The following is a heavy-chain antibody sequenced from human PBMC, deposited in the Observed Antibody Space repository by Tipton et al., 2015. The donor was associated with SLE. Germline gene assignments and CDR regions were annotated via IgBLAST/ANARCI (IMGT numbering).Heavy chain of an antibody. CDR2: SNPSGST. V-gene: IGHV4-34*01. D-gene: IGHD3-10*01. CDR3: ARALYYYDSGSYFYYMDV. Sequence: TLSLTCAVYGGSFSGYYWSWIRQPPGKGLEWIGESNPSGSTNYNSSIKSRVTISVDTSTDQFSLNLSSVTAADTAVYHCARALYYYDSGSYFYYMDVWGKGTSVTVSS. J-gene: IGHJ6*03. CDR1: GGSFSGYY.